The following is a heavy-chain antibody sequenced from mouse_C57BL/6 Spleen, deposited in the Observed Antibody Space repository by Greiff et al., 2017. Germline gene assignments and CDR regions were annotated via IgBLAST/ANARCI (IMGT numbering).Heavy chain of an antibody. CDR2: LDPGDGGT. CDR3: TTPHDTTLPLRQFAY. J-gene: IGHJ3*01. V-gene: IGHV14-1*01. CDR1: GYNIKEYT. Sequence: VQLQQSGAELVRPGASVKLSCTASGYNIKEYTMHWVKQRPEQGLEWIGWLDPGDGGTEYAAKFQGKATMTADTSSTTAYLQLSSLTSEDTAVYYCTTPHDTTLPLRQFAYWGQGTLVTVSA. D-gene: IGHD1-1*01.